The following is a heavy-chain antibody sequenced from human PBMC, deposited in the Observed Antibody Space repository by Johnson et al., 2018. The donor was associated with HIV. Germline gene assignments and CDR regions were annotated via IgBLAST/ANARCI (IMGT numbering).Heavy chain of an antibody. Sequence: VQLVESGGGVVRPGGSLRLSCAASGFTFDDYGMSWVRQAPGKGLEWVSGINWNGGSTGYADSVQGRFTISRDDSKDTLYLQMNSRRAEDTAVYYCAKEGITMEVDIWGQGTMVTVSS. V-gene: IGHV3-20*04. J-gene: IGHJ3*02. CDR2: INWNGGST. CDR3: AKEGITMEVDI. CDR1: GFTFDDYG. D-gene: IGHD3-10*01.